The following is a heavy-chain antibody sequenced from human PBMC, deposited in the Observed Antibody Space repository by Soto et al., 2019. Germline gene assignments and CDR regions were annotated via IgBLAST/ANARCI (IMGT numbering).Heavy chain of an antibody. V-gene: IGHV4-38-2*02. CDR1: GYSISSGYY. CDR2: FHHSGSI. CDR3: ARDHYSSGYLVSPY. J-gene: IGHJ4*02. Sequence: SETLSLTCAVSGYSISSGYYWGWVRQPPGKGLEWIGSFHHSGSISYNPSLKTRVTMSADMSKNEFSLKLSFVTAADTAVYYRARDHYSSGYLVSPYWGQGALVTVSS. D-gene: IGHD6-25*01.